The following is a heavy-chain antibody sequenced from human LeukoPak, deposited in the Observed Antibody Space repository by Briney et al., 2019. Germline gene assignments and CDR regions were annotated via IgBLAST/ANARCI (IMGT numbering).Heavy chain of an antibody. CDR2: MNPKSGNT. CDR1: GYIFTNSD. CDR3: ARGGGSSTSSGAFDI. V-gene: IGHV1-8*03. J-gene: IGHJ3*02. D-gene: IGHD2-2*01. Sequence: ASVRVSCKASGYIFTNSDINWVRQAPGQGLEWMGWMNPKSGNTGFSRKFQGRVTLTRDTSINTAYLELNNLRSEDTAVYYCARGGGSSTSSGAFDIWGQGTMVTVSS.